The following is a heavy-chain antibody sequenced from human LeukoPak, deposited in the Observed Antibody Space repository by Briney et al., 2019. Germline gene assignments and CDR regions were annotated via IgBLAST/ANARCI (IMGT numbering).Heavy chain of an antibody. Sequence: ASVKVSCKASGYTFTSYAMHWVRQAPGQRLEWMGWINAGNGNTKYSQKFQGRVTITRDTSASTAYMELSSLRSEDTAVYYCARDFSYGLFHPYYFDYWGQGTLVTVSS. CDR1: GYTFTSYA. CDR3: ARDFSYGLFHPYYFDY. CDR2: INAGNGNT. J-gene: IGHJ4*02. D-gene: IGHD5-18*01. V-gene: IGHV1-3*01.